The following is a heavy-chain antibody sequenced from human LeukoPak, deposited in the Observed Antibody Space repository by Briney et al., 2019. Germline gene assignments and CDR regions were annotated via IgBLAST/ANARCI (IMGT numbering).Heavy chain of an antibody. D-gene: IGHD6-19*01. CDR3: ARETGSVWYGDAFDI. Sequence: PSETLSLIRTVSGGSISSSSYYWGWIRQPPGKGLEWIGSIYYSGSTYYNPFLKSRVTISVDTSKNQFSLRLTSVTAADTAVYYCARETGSVWYGDAFDIWGQGTMVTVSS. V-gene: IGHV4-39*07. J-gene: IGHJ3*02. CDR2: IYYSGST. CDR1: GGSISSSSYY.